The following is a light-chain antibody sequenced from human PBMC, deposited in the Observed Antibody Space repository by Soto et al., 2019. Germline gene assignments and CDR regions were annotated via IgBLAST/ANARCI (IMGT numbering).Light chain of an antibody. Sequence: DIVMTQSRDSLAVSLGERATINCKSSQSVLYSSNNKNYLAWYQQKPGQPPKLFISWASTRESGVPDRFIGSGSGTDFTLTISSLQAEDVAVYYCQQYYSTPYTFGQGTKLEI. CDR3: QQYYSTPYT. CDR1: QSVLYSSNNKNY. CDR2: WAS. V-gene: IGKV4-1*01. J-gene: IGKJ2*01.